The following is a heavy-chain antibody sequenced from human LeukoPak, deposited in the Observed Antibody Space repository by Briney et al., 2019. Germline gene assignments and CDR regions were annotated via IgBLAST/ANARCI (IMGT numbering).Heavy chain of an antibody. Sequence: PSETLSLTCADYGGSFSGYYWSWIRQPPGKGLEWIGEVNHSGRTDYNPSLKSRVTISVDTSKNQFSLKVNSVTAADTAVYYCARGRWHPSVRVDHWGQGTLVTVSS. D-gene: IGHD6-13*01. J-gene: IGHJ4*02. CDR1: GGSFSGYY. V-gene: IGHV4-34*01. CDR2: VNHSGRT. CDR3: ARGRWHPSVRVDH.